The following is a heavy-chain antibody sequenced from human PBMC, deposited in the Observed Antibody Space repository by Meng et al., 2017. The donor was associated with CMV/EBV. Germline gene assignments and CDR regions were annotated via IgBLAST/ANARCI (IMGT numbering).Heavy chain of an antibody. V-gene: IGHV3-53*01. CDR3: ARGVGSYGFPHAHLDY. CDR2: SYSGGST. J-gene: IGHJ4*02. D-gene: IGHD5-18*01. Sequence: TCAASRFTVSSNYMSWVRQAPGKGLEWVSVSYSGGSTYYADSVKGRFTISRDNSKNTLYLPMISLRAEDTAVYYCARGVGSYGFPHAHLDYWGQGTLVTVSS. CDR1: RFTVSSNY.